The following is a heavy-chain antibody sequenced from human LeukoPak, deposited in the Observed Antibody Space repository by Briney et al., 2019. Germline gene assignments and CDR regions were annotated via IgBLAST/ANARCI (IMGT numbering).Heavy chain of an antibody. J-gene: IGHJ6*03. V-gene: IGHV1-8*03. D-gene: IGHD2-15*01. CDR1: GYTFTSYD. Sequence: ASVKVSCKASGYTFTSYDINWVRQATGHGLEWMGWMNPNSGNTGYAQKFQGRVTITRNTSISTDYMELSSLRSEDTAVYYCARGLGGSFYYYYYYMDVWGKGTTVTVSS. CDR2: MNPNSGNT. CDR3: ARGLGGSFYYYYYYMDV.